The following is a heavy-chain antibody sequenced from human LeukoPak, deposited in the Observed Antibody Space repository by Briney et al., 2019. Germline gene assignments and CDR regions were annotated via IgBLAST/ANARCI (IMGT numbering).Heavy chain of an antibody. V-gene: IGHV4-39*01. CDR3: ARHGPDSPGRKWDY. CDR1: GDSISSSSYY. Sequence: PSETLSLTCTVSGDSISSSSYYWGWIRQPPGKGLEWIGSIYYSGSTYYNPSLKSRVTISVDTSKNQFSLKLSSVTAADTAVYYCARHGPDSPGRKWDYWGQGTLVTVSS. D-gene: IGHD1-14*01. J-gene: IGHJ4*02. CDR2: IYYSGST.